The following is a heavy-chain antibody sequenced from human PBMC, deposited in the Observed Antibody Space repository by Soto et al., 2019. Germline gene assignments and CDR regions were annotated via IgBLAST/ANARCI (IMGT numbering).Heavy chain of an antibody. J-gene: IGHJ6*04. CDR1: GVSLSTSVVG. D-gene: IGHD4-17*01. V-gene: IGHV2-5*01. CDR3: AHAYGAYAQYYGMNV. Sequence: GPALVNTAQSLTLTCTFSGVSLSTSVVGVGWMRQPPGKALEWLALIYWTDDKRYSPSLKSRLTITNATSKNQVVLTLTNMDPVDTATYSCAHAYGAYAQYYGMNVWGKGTTVTVSS. CDR2: IYWTDDK.